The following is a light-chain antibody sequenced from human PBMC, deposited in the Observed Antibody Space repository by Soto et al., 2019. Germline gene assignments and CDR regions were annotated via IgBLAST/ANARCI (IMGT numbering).Light chain of an antibody. CDR3: QQHKSYPWT. CDR1: HSISSW. Sequence: DIQMTQSPSTLSASVGDRVTITCRASHSISSWLAWYQQKPGKAPKVLIYEASSLESGVPSRFSGSGSGTEFTLLISSLPPDDFATYYCQQHKSYPWTFGQGTKVEIK. J-gene: IGKJ1*01. CDR2: EAS. V-gene: IGKV1-5*01.